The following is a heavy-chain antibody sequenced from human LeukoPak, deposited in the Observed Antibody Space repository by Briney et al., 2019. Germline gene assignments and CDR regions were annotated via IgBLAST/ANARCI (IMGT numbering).Heavy chain of an antibody. CDR3: ADQRYGPPGY. CDR1: GFTFTSSA. J-gene: IGHJ4*02. Sequence: PGGSLRLSCAASGFTFTSSAMHWVRQAPGKGLEWVAVISYDGSNKCYADSVKGRFTISRDDFKNTLYLQMNSLKVDDTAVYYCADQRYGPPGYWGQGTRVTVSS. V-gene: IGHV3-30-3*01. D-gene: IGHD2-2*01. CDR2: ISYDGSNK.